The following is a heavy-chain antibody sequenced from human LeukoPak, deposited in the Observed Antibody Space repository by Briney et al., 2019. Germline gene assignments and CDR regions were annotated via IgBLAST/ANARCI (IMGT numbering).Heavy chain of an antibody. J-gene: IGHJ4*02. CDR2: IKQDGSEK. CDR1: GFTFSSYW. Sequence: GGSLRLSCAASGFTFSSYWMSWVRQAPGKGLEWVANIKQDGSEKYYVDSVKGRFTISRDNAKNSLYLQMNSLRAEDTAVYYCARVGYSYGYAGTFDYWGQGTLVTVSS. D-gene: IGHD5-18*01. V-gene: IGHV3-7*01. CDR3: ARVGYSYGYAGTFDY.